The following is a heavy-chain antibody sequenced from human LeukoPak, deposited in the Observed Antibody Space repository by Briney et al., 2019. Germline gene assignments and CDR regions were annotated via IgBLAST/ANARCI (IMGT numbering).Heavy chain of an antibody. V-gene: IGHV4-39*07. D-gene: IGHD6-19*01. CDR3: ARGTLYRGWSYYLDF. J-gene: IGHJ4*02. Sequence: SETLSLTCSVSGGSISLSYYYWGWIRQPPGKALEWIGSVYYSGTTSYNPSLKSRVTISVDMSKNHFSLRLRSVTAADTAMYYCARGTLYRGWSYYLDFWGQGSQVTVSS. CDR2: VYYSGTT. CDR1: GGSISLSYYY.